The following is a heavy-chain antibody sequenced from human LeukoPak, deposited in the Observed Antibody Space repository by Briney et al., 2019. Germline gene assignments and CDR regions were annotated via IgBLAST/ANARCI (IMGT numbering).Heavy chain of an antibody. Sequence: ASVKVSCKASGYIFTGYYMNWVRQAPGQGLEWMGWINPNSGGTNYAQKFQGRVTMTTDTSIRTAYMEVSRLSSDDTAVYYCARRSGYYFDFDYWGQGTLVTVSS. CDR2: INPNSGGT. D-gene: IGHD3-22*01. CDR1: GYIFTGYY. V-gene: IGHV1-2*02. CDR3: ARRSGYYFDFDY. J-gene: IGHJ4*02.